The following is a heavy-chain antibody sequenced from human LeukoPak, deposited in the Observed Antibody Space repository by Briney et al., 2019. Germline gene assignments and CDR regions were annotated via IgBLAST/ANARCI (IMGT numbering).Heavy chain of an antibody. V-gene: IGHV1-8*01. CDR1: GYTFTNCD. CDR2: MNPNSGNT. CDR3: ARDLDGDYDFDY. J-gene: IGHJ4*02. Sequence: ASVKVSCKASGYTFTNCDINWVRQATGQGLEWMGWMNPNSGNTGYAQKFQGRVTMTRNTSISTAYMELSSLRSEDTAVYYCARDLDGDYDFDYWGQGTLVTVSS. D-gene: IGHD4-17*01.